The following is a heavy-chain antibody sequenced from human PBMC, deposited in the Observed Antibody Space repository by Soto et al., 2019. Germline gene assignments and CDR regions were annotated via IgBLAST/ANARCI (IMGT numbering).Heavy chain of an antibody. J-gene: IGHJ4*02. CDR3: AHMGHIYGLLDY. D-gene: IGHD5-18*01. CDR2: IYWDDDK. Sequence: QITLKESGPTLVKPTQTLTLTCTFSGFSLSTSGVGVGWIRQPPGKALEWLALIYWDDDKRYSPSLKSRLTIPKDTPKNQVVLTMTNIDPVDTATYYCAHMGHIYGLLDYWGQGTLVTVSS. V-gene: IGHV2-5*02. CDR1: GFSLSTSGVG.